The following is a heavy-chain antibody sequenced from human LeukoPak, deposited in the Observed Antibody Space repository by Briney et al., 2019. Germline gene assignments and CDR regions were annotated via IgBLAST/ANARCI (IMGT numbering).Heavy chain of an antibody. Sequence: SETLSLTCTVSGGSISSYYCSWIRQPAGKGLEWIGRIYTSGSTNYNPSLKSRVTMSVDTSKNQFSLKLSSVTAADTAVYYCARDLSWELPSDAFDIWGQGTMVTVSS. D-gene: IGHD1-26*01. J-gene: IGHJ3*02. V-gene: IGHV4-4*07. CDR2: IYTSGST. CDR3: ARDLSWELPSDAFDI. CDR1: GGSISSYY.